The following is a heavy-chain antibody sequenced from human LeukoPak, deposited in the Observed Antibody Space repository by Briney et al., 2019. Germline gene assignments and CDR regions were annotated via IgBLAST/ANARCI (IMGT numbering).Heavy chain of an antibody. J-gene: IGHJ4*02. V-gene: IGHV3-30-3*01. CDR2: ISYDGSNK. CDR3: AREVNNWNYALLDY. CDR1: VFTFSSYA. Sequence: GGSLRLSCAASVFTFSSYAMHWGRQAPGKGLEWVSVISYDGSNKYYADSVKGRFTISRDNSKNTLYLQMNSLRAEDTAVYYCAREVNNWNYALLDYWGQGTLVTVSS. D-gene: IGHD1-7*01.